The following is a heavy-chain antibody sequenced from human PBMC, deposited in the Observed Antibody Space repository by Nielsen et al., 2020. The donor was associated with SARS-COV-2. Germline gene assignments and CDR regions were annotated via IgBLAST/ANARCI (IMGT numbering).Heavy chain of an antibody. CDR1: GYTFTSYA. J-gene: IGHJ4*02. CDR3: AREGYGSEIMVATTEGPFDY. V-gene: IGHV7-4-1*02. D-gene: IGHD5-12*01. Sequence: ASVKVSCKASGYTFTSYAMNWVRQAPGQGLEWMGWINTNTGNPTYAQGFTGRFVFSLDTSVSTAYLQISSLKAEDTAVYYCAREGYGSEIMVATTEGPFDYWGQGTLVTVSS. CDR2: INTNTGNP.